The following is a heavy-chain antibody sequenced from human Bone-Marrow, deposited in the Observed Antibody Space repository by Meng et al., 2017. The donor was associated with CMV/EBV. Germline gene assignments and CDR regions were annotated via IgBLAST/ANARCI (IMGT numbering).Heavy chain of an antibody. D-gene: IGHD1-26*01. CDR3: ARDSETQGSEGVGGYFDY. J-gene: IGHJ4*02. Sequence: SETLSLTCTVYGESFNGYYWNWIRQHPGKGLEWIGYIYYSGSTYYNPSLKSRVTISVDTSKNQFSLKLSSVTAADTAVYYCARDSETQGSEGVGGYFDYWGQGTLVTVSS. CDR1: GESFNGYY. V-gene: IGHV4-31*03. CDR2: IYYSGST.